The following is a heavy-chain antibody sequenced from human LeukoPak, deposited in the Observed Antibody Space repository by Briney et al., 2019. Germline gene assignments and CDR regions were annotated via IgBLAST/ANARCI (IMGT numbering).Heavy chain of an antibody. V-gene: IGHV4-39*01. CDR1: GGSISSSSYY. Sequence: SETLSLTCTVSGGSISSSSYYWGWIRQPPGKGLEWIGSIYYSGSTNYNPSLKSRVTISVDTSKNQFSLKLSSVTAADTAVYYCARQDYYDSSGYYPPFDYWGQGTLVTVSS. CDR3: ARQDYYDSSGYYPPFDY. D-gene: IGHD3-22*01. J-gene: IGHJ4*02. CDR2: IYYSGST.